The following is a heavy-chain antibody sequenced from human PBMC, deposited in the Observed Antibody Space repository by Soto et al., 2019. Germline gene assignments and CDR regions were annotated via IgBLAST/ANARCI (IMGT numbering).Heavy chain of an antibody. V-gene: IGHV4-39*01. J-gene: IGHJ5*02. D-gene: IGHD3-9*01. CDR1: GGSISSSSYY. CDR3: ARQVYYDILTGYRPNWFDP. CDR2: IYYSGST. Sequence: SETLSLTCTVSGGSISSSSYYWGWIRQPPGKGLEWIGSIYYSGSTYYNPSLKSRVTISVDTSKNQFSLKLSSVTAADTAVYYCARQVYYDILTGYRPNWFDPWGQGTLVTVSS.